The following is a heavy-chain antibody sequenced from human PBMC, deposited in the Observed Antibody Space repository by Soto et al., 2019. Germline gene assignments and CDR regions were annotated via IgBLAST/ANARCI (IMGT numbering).Heavy chain of an antibody. CDR2: ISPGGDRI. J-gene: IGHJ4*02. CDR3: TKSADSAGWGVDF. V-gene: IGHV3-48*02. CDR1: GFMFDSYA. Sequence: PGGSLRLSCVASGFMFDSYAINWGRQAPGKGLEWVSYISPGGDRIYYAESLKGRITISRDNARNSLSLQMNILSDEDTAVYYCTKSADSAGWGVDFWGQGTLVTVSS. D-gene: IGHD6-19*01.